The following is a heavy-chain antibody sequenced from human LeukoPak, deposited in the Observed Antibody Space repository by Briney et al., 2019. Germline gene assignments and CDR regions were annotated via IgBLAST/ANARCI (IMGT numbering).Heavy chain of an antibody. CDR3: ARGPYDFWSGYYIY. J-gene: IGHJ4*02. CDR1: GFTFSSYW. Sequence: PGGALTLSCAASGFTFSSYWMHWVRQAPGKGLVGVSRINNDGSSTNYADSVKGRFTISRDNAKNTLYLQMNSLRAEDTAVYYCARGPYDFWSGYYIYWGQGTLVTVSS. V-gene: IGHV3-74*01. CDR2: INNDGSST. D-gene: IGHD3-3*01.